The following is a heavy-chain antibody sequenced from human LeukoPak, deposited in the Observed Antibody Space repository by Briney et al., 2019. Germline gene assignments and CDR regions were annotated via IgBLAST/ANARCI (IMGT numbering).Heavy chain of an antibody. CDR1: GGSISSSSYY. Sequence: SETLSLTCTVSGGSISSSSYYWGWIRQHPGKGLEWIGYIYYSGSTYYNPSLKSRVTISVDTSKNQFSLKLSSVTAADTAVYYCARTARDGYNHDAFDIWGQGTMVTVSS. D-gene: IGHD5-24*01. V-gene: IGHV4-31*03. CDR3: ARTARDGYNHDAFDI. J-gene: IGHJ3*02. CDR2: IYYSGST.